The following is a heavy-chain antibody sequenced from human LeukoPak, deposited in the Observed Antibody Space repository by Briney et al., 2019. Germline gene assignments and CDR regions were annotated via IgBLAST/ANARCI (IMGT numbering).Heavy chain of an antibody. D-gene: IGHD3-22*01. Sequence: AASVKVSCKASGYTFTSYDINWMRQAPGQGLEWVGWMNPNSGNTGYAQTFQGKLTMTRNTSIKTAYMELSSLRSEDTAVYYCARGRHYYDSSDYYYEGDAFDIWGQGTMVTVSS. CDR1: GYTFTSYD. V-gene: IGHV1-8*01. CDR3: ARGRHYYDSSDYYYEGDAFDI. CDR2: MNPNSGNT. J-gene: IGHJ3*02.